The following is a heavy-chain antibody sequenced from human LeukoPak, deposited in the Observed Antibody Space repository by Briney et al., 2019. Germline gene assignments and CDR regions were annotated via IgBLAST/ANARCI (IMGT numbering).Heavy chain of an antibody. Sequence: NPGGSLRLSCAASGFTLSSYSMNWVRQARGKGLEWVSSISSSSSYIYYADSVKGRFTISRDNAKNALYLQMNSLRAEDTAVYYCIARKDTAMVHWGQGTLVTVSS. CDR3: IARKDTAMVH. D-gene: IGHD5-18*01. CDR1: GFTLSSYS. J-gene: IGHJ4*02. V-gene: IGHV3-21*01. CDR2: ISSSSSYI.